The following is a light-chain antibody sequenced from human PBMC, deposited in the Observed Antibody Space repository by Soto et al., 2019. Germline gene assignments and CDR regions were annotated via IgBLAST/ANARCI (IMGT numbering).Light chain of an antibody. CDR3: SSYTSCSTPDYD. CDR2: EVS. V-gene: IGLV2-14*01. J-gene: IGLJ1*01. Sequence: QSVLTQPSSVSGSPGQSITISCPLTSSDDRRYNYVPWSQHSPGKAPKRMSSEVSNRPSWVSTRFSGSNSGNTASLTISGLQAEDEADYFCSSYTSCSTPDYDFGTGSMVPVL. CDR1: SSDDRRYNY.